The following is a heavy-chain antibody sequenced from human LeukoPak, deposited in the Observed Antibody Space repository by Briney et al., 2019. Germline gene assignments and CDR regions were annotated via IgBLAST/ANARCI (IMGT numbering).Heavy chain of an antibody. V-gene: IGHV3-7*01. D-gene: IGHD5-18*01. Sequence: GGSLRLSCAASGFTFSSYRMSWVRQAPGKGLEWVANIKQDGSEKYYVDSVKGRFTISRDNAKNSLYLQMNSLRAEDTAVYYCARGRVDTAMVSGYWGQGTLVTVSS. J-gene: IGHJ4*02. CDR3: ARGRVDTAMVSGY. CDR2: IKQDGSEK. CDR1: GFTFSSYR.